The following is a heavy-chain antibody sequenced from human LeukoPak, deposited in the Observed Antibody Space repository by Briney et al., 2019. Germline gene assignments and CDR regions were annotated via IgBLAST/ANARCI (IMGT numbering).Heavy chain of an antibody. J-gene: IGHJ4*02. CDR3: ATGRIAVAGTTY. Sequence: WASVKVSFKASGYTFTAYYMHWVRQAPGKGLEWMGGFDPEDGETIYAQKFQGRVTMTEDTSTDTAYMELSSLRSEDTAVYYCATGRIAVAGTTYWGQGTLVTVSS. V-gene: IGHV1-24*01. CDR2: FDPEDGET. D-gene: IGHD6-19*01. CDR1: GYTFTAYY.